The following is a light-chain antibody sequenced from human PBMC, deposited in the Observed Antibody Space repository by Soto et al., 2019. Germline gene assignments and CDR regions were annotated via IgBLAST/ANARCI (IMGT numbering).Light chain of an antibody. Sequence: QSVLTQPPSASGSPGQPVTISCTGTSSDVGGYNYVSWYQQHPGKAPKLMIYEVSNRPSGVPDRFSGSKSGNTASLTVSGLQAEDEADYYCSSYAGSNKGVFGGGTKLTVL. CDR2: EVS. CDR1: SSDVGGYNY. J-gene: IGLJ2*01. V-gene: IGLV2-8*01. CDR3: SSYAGSNKGV.